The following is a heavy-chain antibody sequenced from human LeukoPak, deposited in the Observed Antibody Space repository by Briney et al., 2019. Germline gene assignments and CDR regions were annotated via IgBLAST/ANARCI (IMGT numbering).Heavy chain of an antibody. V-gene: IGHV4-38-2*02. CDR2: IYHSGST. CDR1: GYSISSGYY. D-gene: IGHD3-22*01. J-gene: IGHJ4*02. Sequence: PSETLSLTCTVSGYSISSGYYWGWIRQPPGKGLEWIGSIYHSGSTYYNPSLKSRVTISVDTSKNQFSLKLSSVTAADTAVYYCASDYYDSSGYYYSTPGGDYWGQGTLVTVSS. CDR3: ASDYYDSSGYYYSTPGGDY.